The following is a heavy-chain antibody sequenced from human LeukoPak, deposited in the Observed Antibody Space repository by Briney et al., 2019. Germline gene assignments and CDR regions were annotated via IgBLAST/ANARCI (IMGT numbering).Heavy chain of an antibody. J-gene: IGHJ5*02. CDR2: ISSSSSTI. CDR1: GFTFSSYS. V-gene: IGHV3-48*01. Sequence: GGSLRLSCAASGFTFSSYSMNWVSQAPGKGLEWVSYISSSSSTIYYADSVKGRFTISRDSAKNSLYLQMNSLRAEDTAVYYCASRLQGFDPWGQGTLVTVSS. CDR3: ASRLQGFDP. D-gene: IGHD3-16*01.